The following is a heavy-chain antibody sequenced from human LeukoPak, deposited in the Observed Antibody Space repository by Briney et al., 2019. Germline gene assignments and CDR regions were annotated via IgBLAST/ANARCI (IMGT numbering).Heavy chain of an antibody. V-gene: IGHV3-21*01. Sequence: GGSLRLSCAASGFTFSSYSMNWVRQAPGKGLEWVTSISSSSSYIHYADSVKGRFTISRDNAKYSLYLQMNSLRAEDTAVYYCAMGRITIFGVVTDYFDYWGQGTLVTVSS. CDR1: GFTFSSYS. CDR2: ISSSSSYI. CDR3: AMGRITIFGVVTDYFDY. D-gene: IGHD3-3*01. J-gene: IGHJ4*02.